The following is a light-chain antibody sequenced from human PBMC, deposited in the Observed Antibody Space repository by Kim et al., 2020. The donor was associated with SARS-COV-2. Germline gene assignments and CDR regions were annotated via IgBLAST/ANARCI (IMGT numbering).Light chain of an antibody. CDR3: QQYNYWPQA. J-gene: IGKJ1*01. CDR2: GAS. Sequence: ASPGDRATLSCRASQSVSSYLAWYQQKPGPAPRLLIYGASARATGVPARFSGSGSGTEFTLTISSLQSEDFAAYYCQQYNYWPQAFGQGTKVDIK. V-gene: IGKV3-15*01. CDR1: QSVSSY.